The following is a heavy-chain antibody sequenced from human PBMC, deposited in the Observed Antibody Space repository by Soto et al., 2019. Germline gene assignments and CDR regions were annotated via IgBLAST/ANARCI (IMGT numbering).Heavy chain of an antibody. J-gene: IGHJ3*02. CDR2: IIPVHGIT. CDR3: GGAKSISGIVTDVYDI. CDR1: GGSFSGYI. V-gene: IGHV1-69*02. D-gene: IGHD3-3*01. Sequence: QVQLVQSGAEVKKPGSSVKVSCMTSGGSFSGYIFTWVRQAPGQGLEWMGRIIPVHGITNYAQSLQGRVTISADTSSSTTYLELSMLRSDDTAVYFCGGAKSISGIVTDVYDIWGEGTMVIVSS.